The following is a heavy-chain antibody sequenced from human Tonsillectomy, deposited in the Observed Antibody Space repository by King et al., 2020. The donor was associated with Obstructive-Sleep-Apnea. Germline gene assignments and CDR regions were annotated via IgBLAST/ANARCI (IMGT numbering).Heavy chain of an antibody. Sequence: QFTLKESGPTLVKPTQTLTLTCTFSGFSLSTSGVGVGWIRQPPGKALEWLALIYWDDDKRYSPPLKSRLTITKDTSKNQVVLRMTNMDPVDSGTYYCAHRRAATYFFDYWGHGTLVTVSS. V-gene: IGHV2-5*02. CDR3: AHRRAATYFFDY. D-gene: IGHD6-13*01. CDR2: IYWDDDK. CDR1: GFSLSTSGVG. J-gene: IGHJ4*01.